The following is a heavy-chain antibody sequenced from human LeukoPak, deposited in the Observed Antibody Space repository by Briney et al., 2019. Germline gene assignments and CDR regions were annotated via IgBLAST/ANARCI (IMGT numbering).Heavy chain of an antibody. J-gene: IGHJ4*02. Sequence: GGSLRLSCVASGSTFSSSVMSWVRQAPGKGLEWVSTFSGSSGNSYYADSVKGRFTISRDNSKNTVYLQMNSLRAEDTAVYYCAKREARSFEYWGQGSLVTVSS. CDR1: GSTFSSSV. D-gene: IGHD1-26*01. CDR3: AKREARSFEY. V-gene: IGHV3-23*01. CDR2: FSGSSGNS.